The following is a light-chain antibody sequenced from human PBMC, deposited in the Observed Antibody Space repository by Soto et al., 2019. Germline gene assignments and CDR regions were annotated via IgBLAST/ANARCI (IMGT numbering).Light chain of an antibody. CDR1: QSVSSSY. CDR3: QQYGSSPPWIT. CDR2: GAS. V-gene: IGKV3-20*01. Sequence: EIVLTQSPGTLSLSPGERATLFCMASQSVSSSYLAWYQQKPGQAPRLLIYGASSRATGIPDRFSGSGSGTDFTLTISRLEPEDFAVYYCQQYGSSPPWITFGQGTRLEIK. J-gene: IGKJ5*01.